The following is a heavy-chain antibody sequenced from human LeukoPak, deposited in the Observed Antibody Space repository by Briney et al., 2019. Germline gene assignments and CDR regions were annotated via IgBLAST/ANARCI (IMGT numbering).Heavy chain of an antibody. Sequence: PGGPLRLSCAASGLTLSHYYMTWVRQAPGKGLEWVANINRVGGEIYYVDSVKGRFTISRDNVKNSLYLEMNSLRVEDTAVYYCARVGYDWNGMDVWGQGTTVTVSS. D-gene: IGHD1-20*01. CDR2: INRVGGEI. CDR1: GLTLSHYY. V-gene: IGHV3-7*03. J-gene: IGHJ6*02. CDR3: ARVGYDWNGMDV.